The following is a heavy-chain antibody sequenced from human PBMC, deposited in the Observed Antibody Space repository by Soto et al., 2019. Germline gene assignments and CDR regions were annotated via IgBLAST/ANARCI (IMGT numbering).Heavy chain of an antibody. CDR1: GLTFIPYA. J-gene: IGHJ5*02. V-gene: IGHV3-30-3*01. CDR2: ISYDGSNK. CDR3: ARDRGVSGDYMPLDP. Sequence: AQSLILPCASCGLTFIPYAKLWFLQLPGKELEWVAVISYDGSNKYYADSVKGRFTISRDNSKNTLYLQMNSLRAEDTAVYYCARDRGVSGDYMPLDPWGQGT. D-gene: IGHD4-17*01.